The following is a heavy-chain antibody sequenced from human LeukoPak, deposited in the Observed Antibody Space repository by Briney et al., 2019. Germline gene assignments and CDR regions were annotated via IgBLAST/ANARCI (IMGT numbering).Heavy chain of an antibody. CDR2: IYYSGST. J-gene: IGHJ6*02. CDR1: GGSISSSSYY. V-gene: IGHV4-39*01. CDR3: ARHAYVCSSTSCYAGIPYYYYGMDV. D-gene: IGHD2-2*01. Sequence: PSQTLSLTCTVSGGSISSSSYYWGWIRQPPGKGLEWIGSIYYSGSTYSNPSLKSRVTISVDTSKNQFSLKLSSVTAADTAVYYYARHAYVCSSTSCYAGIPYYYYGMDVWGQGTTVTVSS.